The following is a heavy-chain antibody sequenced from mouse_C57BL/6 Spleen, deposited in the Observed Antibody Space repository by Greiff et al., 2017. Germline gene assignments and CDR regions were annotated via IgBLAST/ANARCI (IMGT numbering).Heavy chain of an antibody. V-gene: IGHV1-80*01. J-gene: IGHJ4*01. CDR1: GYAFSSYW. D-gene: IGHD1-1*01. Sequence: QVQLQQSGAELVKPGASVKISCKASGYAFSSYWMNWVKQRPGKGLAWIGQIYPGDGDTNYNGKFKGKATLTADKSSSTAYMQLSSLTSEDSAVYFCARPRLSRGAMDYWGQGTSVTVSS. CDR2: IYPGDGDT. CDR3: ARPRLSRGAMDY.